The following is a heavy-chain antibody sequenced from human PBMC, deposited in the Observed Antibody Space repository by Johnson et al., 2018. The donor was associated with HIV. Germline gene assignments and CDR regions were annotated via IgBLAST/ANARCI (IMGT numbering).Heavy chain of an antibody. V-gene: IGHV3-30*03. CDR3: ARVRTETAFDPGWGDAFDI. CDR1: GFTFGSYG. CDR2: ISSDGSNK. D-gene: IGHD2-21*02. J-gene: IGHJ3*02. Sequence: QVQLVESGGGVVQPGRSLRLSCAASGFTFGSYGMHWVRQAPGKGLEWVAAISSDGSNKYYEDSVKGRFTISRDNSKNTLYLQMNSLRAEDTAVYYCARVRTETAFDPGWGDAFDIWGQGTMVTVSS.